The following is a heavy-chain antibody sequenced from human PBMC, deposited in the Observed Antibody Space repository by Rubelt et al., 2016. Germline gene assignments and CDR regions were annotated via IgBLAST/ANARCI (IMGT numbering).Heavy chain of an antibody. Sequence: QVQLQESGPGLVKPSETLSLTCTVSGGSISSYYWSWIRQPAGKGLEWIGRTYPSGSTNYNPSLKSRVTMSVETSKNRFSRKSGPVTAADTAVYYCARGDPDRGSRTVTLDYWGQGTLVTVSS. CDR3: ARGDPDRGSRTVTLDY. J-gene: IGHJ4*02. V-gene: IGHV4-4*07. D-gene: IGHD4-17*01. CDR2: TYPSGST. CDR1: GGSISSYY.